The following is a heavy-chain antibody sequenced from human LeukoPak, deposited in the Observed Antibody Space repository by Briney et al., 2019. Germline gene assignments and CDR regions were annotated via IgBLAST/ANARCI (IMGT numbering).Heavy chain of an antibody. CDR3: ARSYYDFWSGYYPRWFDP. CDR1: GGSISSGGYS. CDR2: IYHSGST. Sequence: SETLSLTCAVSGGSISSGGYSWSWIRQPLGKGLEWIGYIYHSGSTYYNPSLKSRVTISEDRSKNQFSLKLSSVTAADTAVYYCARSYYDFWSGYYPRWFDPWGQGTLVTVSS. D-gene: IGHD3-3*01. V-gene: IGHV4-30-2*01. J-gene: IGHJ5*02.